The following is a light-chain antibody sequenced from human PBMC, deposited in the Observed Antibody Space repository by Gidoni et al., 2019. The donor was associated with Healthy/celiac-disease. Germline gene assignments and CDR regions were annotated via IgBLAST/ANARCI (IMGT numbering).Light chain of an antibody. J-gene: IGLJ2*01. V-gene: IGLV1-40*01. CDR1: SSNIGAGYD. Sequence: QSLLTQPPSVSGAPGQRVTISCTGSSSNIGAGYDVHWYQQLPGTAPKLLIYGNSNRPSGGPDRSSGSKSGTSAALAITGLQAEDEADYYCQSYDSSLSGPVVFGGGTKLTVL. CDR2: GNS. CDR3: QSYDSSLSGPVV.